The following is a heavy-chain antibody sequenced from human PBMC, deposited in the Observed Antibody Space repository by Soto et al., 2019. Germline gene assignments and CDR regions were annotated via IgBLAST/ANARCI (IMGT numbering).Heavy chain of an antibody. CDR3: AKDLIYGSGTYDY. CDR2: INSDGSST. CDR1: GFTFSSYW. D-gene: IGHD3-10*01. V-gene: IGHV3-74*01. Sequence: GGSLRLSCAASGFTFSSYWMHWVRQAPGKGLVWVSRINSDGSSTSYADSVKGRFTISRDNAENTLYLQMNSLRDEDTAVYYCAKDLIYGSGTYDYWGQGTLVTVSS. J-gene: IGHJ4*02.